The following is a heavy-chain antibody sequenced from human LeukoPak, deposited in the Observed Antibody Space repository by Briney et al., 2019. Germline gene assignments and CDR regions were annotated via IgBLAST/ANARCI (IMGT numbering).Heavy chain of an antibody. D-gene: IGHD1-26*01. CDR2: IVVGSGNT. V-gene: IGHV1-58*01. CDR3: AADQGYSGSSGGY. J-gene: IGHJ4*02. Sequence: ASVKVSCKASGFTFTSSAVQWVRQARGQRLEWIGWIVVGSGNTNYAQKFQERVTITRDMSTSTAYMELSSLRSEDTAVYYCAADQGYSGSSGGYWGQGTLVTVSS. CDR1: GFTFTSSA.